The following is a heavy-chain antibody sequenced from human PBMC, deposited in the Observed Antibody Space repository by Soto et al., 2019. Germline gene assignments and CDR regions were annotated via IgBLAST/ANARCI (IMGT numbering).Heavy chain of an antibody. CDR3: ARDKRITIFGVVIEGDPTDYYGLAV. D-gene: IGHD3-3*01. Sequence: SETLSLTCTVSGGSISSGDYYWSWIRQPPGKGLEWIGYIYYSGSTYYNPSLKSRVTISVDTSKNQFSLKLSSVTAADTAVYYCARDKRITIFGVVIEGDPTDYYGLAVWGQGTTVTVSS. CDR2: IYYSGST. J-gene: IGHJ6*02. CDR1: GGSISSGDYY. V-gene: IGHV4-30-4*01.